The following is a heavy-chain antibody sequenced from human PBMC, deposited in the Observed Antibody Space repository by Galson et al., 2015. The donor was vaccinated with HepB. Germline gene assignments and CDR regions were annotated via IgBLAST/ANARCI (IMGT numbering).Heavy chain of an antibody. V-gene: IGHV1-69*10. CDR1: GGTFSSYA. CDR3: ARDDSMVLIRRFDY. D-gene: IGHD4/OR15-4a*01. Sequence: SVKVSCKASGGTFSSYAISWVRQAPGQGLEWMGGIIPILGIANYAQKFQGRVTITADKSTSTAYMELSSLRSEDTAVYYCARDDSMVLIRRFDYWGQGTLVTVSS. J-gene: IGHJ4*02. CDR2: IIPILGIA.